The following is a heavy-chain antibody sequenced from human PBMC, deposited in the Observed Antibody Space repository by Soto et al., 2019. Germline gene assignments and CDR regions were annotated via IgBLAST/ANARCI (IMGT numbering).Heavy chain of an antibody. V-gene: IGHV4-30-4*01. J-gene: IGHJ4*02. D-gene: IGHD5-18*01. CDR2: ISNSGST. Sequence: SETLSLTCTVSGGSVTSDEDYWTWIRQSPGKGLEWIGYISNSGSTGYNPSLKTRLSMSVDRSKNQFTLRLSSVTAADTAVYFCATESGSTYGYFDHWGQGTQVTVSS. CDR3: ATESGSTYGYFDH. CDR1: GGSVTSDEDY.